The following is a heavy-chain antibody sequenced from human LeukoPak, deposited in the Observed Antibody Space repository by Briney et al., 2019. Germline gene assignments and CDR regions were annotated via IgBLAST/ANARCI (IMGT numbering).Heavy chain of an antibody. CDR3: ATLGYCSSTSCYPGGFDP. CDR2: ISRSGGST. D-gene: IGHD2-2*01. J-gene: IGHJ5*02. V-gene: IGHV3-23*01. CDR1: GFTFSSYA. Sequence: GGSLRLSCAASGFTFSSYAMSWVRQAPGKGLEWVSAISRSGGSTYYADSVKGRFTISRDNSKNTLYLQMNSLRAEATAVYYCATLGYCSSTSCYPGGFDPWGQGTLVTVSS.